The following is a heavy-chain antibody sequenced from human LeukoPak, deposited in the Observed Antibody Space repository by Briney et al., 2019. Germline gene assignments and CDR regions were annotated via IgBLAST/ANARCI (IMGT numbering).Heavy chain of an antibody. CDR3: ARHDGNSNYVDY. D-gene: IGHD5-24*01. CDR2: IYPGDSDT. V-gene: IGHV5-51*01. Sequence: GESLKISCKGSGSSFISYWIGWVRQLPGKGLEWMGVIYPGDSDTRYSPSFQGQVTISADKSISTAYLLWSSLKASDTAMYYCARHDGNSNYVDYWGQGTLVTVSS. J-gene: IGHJ4*02. CDR1: GSSFISYW.